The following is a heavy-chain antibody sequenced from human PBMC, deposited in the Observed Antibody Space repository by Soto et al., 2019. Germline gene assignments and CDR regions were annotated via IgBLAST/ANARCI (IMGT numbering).Heavy chain of an antibody. CDR1: GGSISSGDYY. J-gene: IGHJ4*02. D-gene: IGHD3-10*01. CDR3: ARVGGFGATTIDY. V-gene: IGHV4-30-4*01. Sequence: QVQLQESGPGLVKPSQTLSLTCTVSGGSISSGDYYWSWIRQPPGKGLEWIGYIYYSGSTYYNPSTNSRLPISVDTSKNQFSLKLSSVPAADTAVYYCARVGGFGATTIDYWGQGTLVTVSS. CDR2: IYYSGST.